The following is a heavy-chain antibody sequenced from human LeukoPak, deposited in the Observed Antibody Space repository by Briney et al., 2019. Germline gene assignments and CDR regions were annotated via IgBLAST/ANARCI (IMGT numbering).Heavy chain of an antibody. CDR3: ASADIVAVPAVRRFDP. D-gene: IGHD2-2*01. V-gene: IGHV1-2*02. CDR1: GYTFTGYY. Sequence: ASVKVSCKASGYTFTGYYMHWVRQAPGQGLEWMGWINPNSGGTNYAQKFQGRVTMTRDTSISTAYMELSRLRSDDTAVYYCASADIVAVPAVRRFDPWGQGTLVTVSS. CDR2: INPNSGGT. J-gene: IGHJ5*02.